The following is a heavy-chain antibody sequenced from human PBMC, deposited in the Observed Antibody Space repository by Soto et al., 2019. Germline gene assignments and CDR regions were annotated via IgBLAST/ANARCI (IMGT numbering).Heavy chain of an antibody. J-gene: IGHJ4*02. CDR2: IVVGSGNT. Sequence: VASVKVSCKASGFTFTSSAVQWVRQARGQRLEWIGWIVVGSGNTNYAQKFQERVTITRDMSTSTAYMELSSLRSEDTAVYYCAAVPYYYDTSGYLYWGQGTLVTLSS. D-gene: IGHD3-22*01. CDR1: GFTFTSSA. V-gene: IGHV1-58*01. CDR3: AAVPYYYDTSGYLY.